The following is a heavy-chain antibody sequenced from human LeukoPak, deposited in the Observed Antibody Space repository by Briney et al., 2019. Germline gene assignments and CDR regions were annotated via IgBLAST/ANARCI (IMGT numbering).Heavy chain of an antibody. V-gene: IGHV3-23*01. Sequence: GGSLRLSCAASGFTFSSYAMSWVRQAPGKGLEWVSAISGSGGSTYYADSVKGRFTISRDNSKNTLYLQMNSLRAEDTAVYYCAKDSTIRYFDWLPDAFDIWGQGTMVTVSS. CDR1: GFTFSSYA. CDR2: ISGSGGST. CDR3: AKDSTIRYFDWLPDAFDI. D-gene: IGHD3-9*01. J-gene: IGHJ3*02.